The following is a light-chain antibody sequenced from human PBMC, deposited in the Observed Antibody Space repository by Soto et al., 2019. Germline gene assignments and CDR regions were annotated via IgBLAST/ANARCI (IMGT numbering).Light chain of an antibody. CDR1: QSIGCN. J-gene: IGKJ1*01. CDR3: KQYNNWPPERT. V-gene: IGKV3-15*01. CDR2: GAS. Sequence: EIVLTQSPATLSVSPGERATLSCKASQSIGCNLAWYRQKPGQAPRLLSNGASTMATGIQARFSRSGYGTEFTLNISSLQSEDFAMYFCKQYNNWPPERTFDKGTNVEIK.